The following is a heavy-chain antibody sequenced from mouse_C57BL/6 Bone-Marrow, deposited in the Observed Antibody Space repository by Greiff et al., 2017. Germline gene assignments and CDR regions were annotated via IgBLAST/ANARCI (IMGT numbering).Heavy chain of an antibody. Sequence: QVQLQQPGAELVKPGASVKLSCKASGYTFTSYWMHWVKQRPGQGLEWIGMIHPNSGSTNYNEKFKSKATLTVDKSSSTAYMQLSSLTSEDSAVYNCTRRAIVTTRYYDMDYWCQGTSVTVTS. CDR1: GYTFTSYW. CDR2: IHPNSGST. CDR3: TRRAIVTTRYYDMDY. D-gene: IGHD2-5*01. V-gene: IGHV1-64*01. J-gene: IGHJ4*01.